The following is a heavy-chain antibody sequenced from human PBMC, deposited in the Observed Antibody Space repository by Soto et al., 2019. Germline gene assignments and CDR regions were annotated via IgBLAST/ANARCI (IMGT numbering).Heavy chain of an antibody. CDR3: ARGRSTTIFGVVRPFDY. J-gene: IGHJ4*02. CDR2: INHSGST. D-gene: IGHD3-3*01. CDR1: GGSFSGYY. V-gene: IGHV4-34*01. Sequence: PSETLSLTCAVYGGSFSGYYWSWIRQPPGKGLEWIGEINHSGSTNYNPSLKSRVTISVDTSKNQFSLKLSSVTAADTAVYYCARGRSTTIFGVVRPFDYWGQGTLVTVSS.